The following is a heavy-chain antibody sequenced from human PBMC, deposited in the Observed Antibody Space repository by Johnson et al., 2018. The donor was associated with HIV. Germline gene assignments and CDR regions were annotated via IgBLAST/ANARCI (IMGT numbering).Heavy chain of an antibody. CDR2: ISSSGSTI. V-gene: IGHV3-11*04. D-gene: IGHD4/OR15-4a*01. Sequence: QVQLVESGGGLVKPGGSLRLSCAASGFTFSDYYMSWIRQAPGKGLEWVSYISSSGSTIYYAASVKGRFTISRDNTKNSVYLQMNSLEAEDTAVYYCARVGANFDAFDIWGQGTLVTVSS. J-gene: IGHJ3*02. CDR3: ARVGANFDAFDI. CDR1: GFTFSDYY.